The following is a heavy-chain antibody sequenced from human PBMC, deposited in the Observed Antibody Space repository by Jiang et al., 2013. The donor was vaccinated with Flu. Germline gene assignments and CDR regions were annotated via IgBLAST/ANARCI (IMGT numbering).Heavy chain of an antibody. J-gene: IGHJ3*02. CDR1: AYIFSTYG. CDR2: INTYNGHT. V-gene: IGHV1-18*01. CDR3: ARDRDTLTYYYDTSGYYFHAFDI. Sequence: SGAEVKRPGASVKVFCEASAYIFSTYGISWVRQAPGQGLEWMGWINTYNGHTDFPQKFQGRVTMTTDTSTSTAYMELRSLRSDDTAVYYCARDRDTLTYYYDTSGYYFHAFDIWGQGTMVTVSS. D-gene: IGHD3-22*01.